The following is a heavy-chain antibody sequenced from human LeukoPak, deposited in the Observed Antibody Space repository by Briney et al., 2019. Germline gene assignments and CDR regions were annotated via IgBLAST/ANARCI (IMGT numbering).Heavy chain of an antibody. D-gene: IGHD3-3*01. V-gene: IGHV4-39*01. Sequence: SETLSLTFAVYGGSFSSYYWGWIRQPPGKGLEWIGSIYYSGSTYYNPSLKSRVTISVDTSKNQFSLKLSSVTAADTAVYYCASEKAYDFWSGTLHGHYGMDVWGQGTTVTVSS. CDR2: IYYSGST. CDR1: GGSFSSYY. J-gene: IGHJ6*02. CDR3: ASEKAYDFWSGTLHGHYGMDV.